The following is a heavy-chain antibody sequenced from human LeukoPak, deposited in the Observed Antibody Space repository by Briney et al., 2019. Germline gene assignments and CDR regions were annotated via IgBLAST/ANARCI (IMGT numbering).Heavy chain of an antibody. Sequence: ASVKVSCKASGYTFTSYGISWVRQAPGQGLEWMGWISGYNSNTNYAQKLQGRVTMTADTSTSTAYMELRSLRSDDTAVYYCARVGCTSTSCYPEKDYWGQGTLVTVSS. CDR3: ARVGCTSTSCYPEKDY. CDR1: GYTFTSYG. J-gene: IGHJ4*02. D-gene: IGHD2-2*01. CDR2: ISGYNSNT. V-gene: IGHV1-18*01.